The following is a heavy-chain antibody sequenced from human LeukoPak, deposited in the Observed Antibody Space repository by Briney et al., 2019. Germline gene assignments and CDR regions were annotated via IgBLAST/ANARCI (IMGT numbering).Heavy chain of an antibody. J-gene: IGHJ4*02. Sequence: ASVKVSCKASGYTFTSYGISWVRQAPGQGLEWMGWISAYNGNTNYAQKLQGRVTMTTDTSTSTAYMELRSLRSDDTAVYYCARDGPYIVVVTAPDYWGQGTLVTVSS. CDR2: ISAYNGNT. V-gene: IGHV1-18*01. CDR1: GYTFTSYG. CDR3: ARDGPYIVVVTAPDY. D-gene: IGHD2-21*02.